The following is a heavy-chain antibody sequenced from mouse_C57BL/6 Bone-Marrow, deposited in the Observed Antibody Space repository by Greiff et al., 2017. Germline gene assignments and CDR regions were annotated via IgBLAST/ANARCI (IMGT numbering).Heavy chain of an antibody. CDR2: IWSGGST. CDR1: GFSLTSYG. CDR3: ARKGWDYYGSSYGWYFDV. Sequence: QVQLQQSGPGLVQPSQSLSITCTVSGFSLTSYGVHWVRQSPGKGLEWLGVIWSGGSTDYNAAFISRLSISKDNTKSQVFFKMNSLQADDTAIYYCARKGWDYYGSSYGWYFDVWGTGTTVTVTS. D-gene: IGHD1-1*01. V-gene: IGHV2-2*01. J-gene: IGHJ1*03.